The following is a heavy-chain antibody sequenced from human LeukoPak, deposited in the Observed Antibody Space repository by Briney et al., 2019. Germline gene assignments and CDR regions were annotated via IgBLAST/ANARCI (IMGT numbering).Heavy chain of an antibody. V-gene: IGHV4-59*08. Sequence: SETLSLTCTVSGGSISSYYWSWIRQPPGKGLEWIGYIYYSGSTNYNPSLKSRVTISVDTSKNQFSLKLSSVTAADTAVYYCARHHYYYGMDVWGQGTTVTVSS. CDR2: IYYSGST. CDR1: GGSISSYY. J-gene: IGHJ6*02. CDR3: ARHHYYYGMDV.